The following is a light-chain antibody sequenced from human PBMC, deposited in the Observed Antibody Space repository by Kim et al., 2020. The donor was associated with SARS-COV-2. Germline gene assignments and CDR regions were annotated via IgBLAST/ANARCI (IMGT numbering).Light chain of an antibody. CDR1: NSNIGNWF. CDR2: DND. CDR3: GTWDNTLSARV. Sequence: QSVLTQPPSVSAAPGQRVTISCSGSNSNIGNWFVSWYQQLPGTAPRLLIYDNDQRSSGIPDRFSGSKSGTSATLGITGLQTGDEADYYCGTWDNTLSARVFGGGTQLTVL. J-gene: IGLJ3*02. V-gene: IGLV1-51*01.